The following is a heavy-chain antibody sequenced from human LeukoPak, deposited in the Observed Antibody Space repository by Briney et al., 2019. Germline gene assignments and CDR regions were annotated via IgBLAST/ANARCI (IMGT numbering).Heavy chain of an antibody. J-gene: IGHJ3*01. CDR3: ARDFTKTASPDAFDF. D-gene: IGHD1-1*01. CDR1: GFTFRDYY. Sequence: GGSLRLSCAASGFTFRDYYMSWIRQAPGKGLEWVSYISSSGSYTKKADSVEGRFTISRDNAKNSMYLQMNSLRAEDTAVYYCARDFTKTASPDAFDFWGQGTLVIVSS. CDR2: ISSSGSYT. V-gene: IGHV3-11*05.